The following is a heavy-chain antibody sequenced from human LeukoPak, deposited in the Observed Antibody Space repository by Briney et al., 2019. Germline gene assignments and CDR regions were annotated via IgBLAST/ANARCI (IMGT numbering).Heavy chain of an antibody. D-gene: IGHD2-15*01. Sequence: GGSLRLSCAASGFTFNSYAMTWVRQAPGKGLEWVSGISGSGISTHYADSVKGRFTISRDNAKNTLYLQMNSLRAEDTAIYYCARQRMVDVWGKGTTVIASS. J-gene: IGHJ6*04. CDR1: GFTFNSYA. CDR2: ISGSGIST. V-gene: IGHV3-23*01. CDR3: ARQRMVDV.